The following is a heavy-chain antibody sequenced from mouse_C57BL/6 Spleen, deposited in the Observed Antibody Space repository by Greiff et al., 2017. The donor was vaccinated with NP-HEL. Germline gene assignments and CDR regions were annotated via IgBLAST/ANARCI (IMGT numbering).Heavy chain of an antibody. D-gene: IGHD2-3*01. Sequence: QVQLKESGAELARPGASVKLSCKASGYTFTSYGISWVKQRTGQGLEWIGEIYPRSGNTYYNEKFKGKATLTADKSSSTAYMELRSLTSEDSAVYFCARGRGYDGYPFDYWGQGTTLTVSS. CDR2: IYPRSGNT. V-gene: IGHV1-81*01. CDR3: ARGRGYDGYPFDY. J-gene: IGHJ2*01. CDR1: GYTFTSYG.